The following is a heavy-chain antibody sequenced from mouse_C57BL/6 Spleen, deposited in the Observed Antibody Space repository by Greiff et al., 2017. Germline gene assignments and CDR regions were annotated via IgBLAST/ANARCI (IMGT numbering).Heavy chain of an antibody. CDR2: INPNNGGT. CDR3: AREGNYYGSSWFAY. V-gene: IGHV1-26*01. D-gene: IGHD1-1*01. J-gene: IGHJ3*01. CDR1: GYTFTDYY. Sequence: VQLQQSGPELVKPGASVKISCKASGYTFTDYYMNWVKQSHGKSLEWIGDINPNNGGTSYNQKFKGKATLTVDKSSSTAYMELRSLTSEDSAVYYCAREGNYYGSSWFAYWGQGTLVTVSA.